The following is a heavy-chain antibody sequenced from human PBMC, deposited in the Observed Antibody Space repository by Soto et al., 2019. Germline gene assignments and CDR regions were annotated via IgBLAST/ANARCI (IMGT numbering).Heavy chain of an antibody. CDR2: IRSRAPSHAT. V-gene: IGHV3-73*02. J-gene: IGHJ3*01. Sequence: EVQLVESGGNLVQPGGALKLSCAASGFTFSDSSIHWVRQASGKGLEWLGRIRSRAPSHATAYAASLTGRFIIARDDSKNTAYLQMNSLQIDDTAVYFCARARYYGEWGQGTEVTVSP. D-gene: IGHD3-10*01. CDR1: GFTFSDSS. CDR3: ARARYYGE.